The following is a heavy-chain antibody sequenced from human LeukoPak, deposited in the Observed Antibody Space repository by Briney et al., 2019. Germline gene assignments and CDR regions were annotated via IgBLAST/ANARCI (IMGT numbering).Heavy chain of an antibody. Sequence: PGGSLRPSCAVSGSSLSSYWMSWVRQAPGKGLEWVANIQHDGSEKYYVDSVKGRFTISRDNAKNSLYLQMNSLRAEDTGVFYCARLRYGLFFDNWGQGTLVTVSS. D-gene: IGHD5-18*01. J-gene: IGHJ4*02. CDR2: IQHDGSEK. CDR3: ARLRYGLFFDN. V-gene: IGHV3-7*01. CDR1: GSSLSSYW.